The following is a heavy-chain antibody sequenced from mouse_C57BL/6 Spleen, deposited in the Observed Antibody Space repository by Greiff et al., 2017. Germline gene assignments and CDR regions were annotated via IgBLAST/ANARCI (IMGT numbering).Heavy chain of an antibody. V-gene: IGHV1-42*01. CDR3: ARRGNYDYYYYAMDY. CDR1: GYSFTGYY. Sequence: EVQLQESGPELVKPGASVKISCKASGYSFTGYYMNWVQQSPEKSLEWIGEINPSTGGTPYNQKFKAKATLTVDKSSSTAYMQLKSLTSEDSAVYYCARRGNYDYYYYAMDYWGQGTSVTVSS. CDR2: INPSTGGT. J-gene: IGHJ4*01. D-gene: IGHD2-4*01.